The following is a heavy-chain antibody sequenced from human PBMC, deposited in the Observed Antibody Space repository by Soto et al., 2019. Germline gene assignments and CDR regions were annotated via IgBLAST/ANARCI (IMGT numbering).Heavy chain of an antibody. Sequence: PGGSLRLSCAASGFTFSSYAMSWVRQAPGKGLEWVSAISGSGGSTYYADSVKGRFTTSRDNSKNTLYLQMNSLRAEDTAVYYCAKDRGRYYYGSGSYYKVSYFDYWGQGTLVTVSS. V-gene: IGHV3-23*01. CDR3: AKDRGRYYYGSGSYYKVSYFDY. D-gene: IGHD3-10*01. J-gene: IGHJ4*02. CDR2: ISGSGGST. CDR1: GFTFSSYA.